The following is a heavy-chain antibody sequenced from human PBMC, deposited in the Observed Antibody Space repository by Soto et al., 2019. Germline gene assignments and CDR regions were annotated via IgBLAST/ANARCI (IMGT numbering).Heavy chain of an antibody. CDR3: ARGDRGAFDL. V-gene: IGHV3-74*01. D-gene: IGHD1-26*01. Sequence: GVSLRLSCAASGFTFSYYCIHWVRQAPGKGLVWVSRIHSDGSSTTYADFVKGRFIISRDNARNTVDLQMNSVRVEDTAVYYCARGDRGAFDLWGQGTVVTVS. CDR2: IHSDGSST. CDR1: GFTFSYYC. J-gene: IGHJ3*01.